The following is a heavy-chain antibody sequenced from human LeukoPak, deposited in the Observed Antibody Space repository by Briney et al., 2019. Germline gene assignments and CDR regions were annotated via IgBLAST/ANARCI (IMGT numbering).Heavy chain of an antibody. D-gene: IGHD3-16*01. CDR3: ARHGGYYFDY. CDR1: GGSFSGYY. CDR2: INHSGST. V-gene: IGHV4-34*01. Sequence: SETLSLTSAVYGGSFSGYYWSWIRQPPGKGLEWIGEINHSGSTNYNPSLKSRVTISVDTSKNQFSLKLISVTAADTAVYYCARHGGYYFDYWGQGTLVTVSS. J-gene: IGHJ4*02.